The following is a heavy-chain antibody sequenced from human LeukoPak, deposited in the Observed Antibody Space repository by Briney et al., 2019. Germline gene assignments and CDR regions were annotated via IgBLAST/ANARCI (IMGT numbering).Heavy chain of an antibody. Sequence: GGSLRLSCAASGFTFSSYWMHWVRQAPGKGLVWFSRINSDGSSTSYADSVKGRFTISRDNAKNTLYLQMNSLRAEDTAVYYCARGRQVVVVAAHNWFDPWGQGTLVTVSP. CDR3: ARGRQVVVVAAHNWFDP. J-gene: IGHJ5*02. D-gene: IGHD2-15*01. V-gene: IGHV3-74*01. CDR1: GFTFSSYW. CDR2: INSDGSST.